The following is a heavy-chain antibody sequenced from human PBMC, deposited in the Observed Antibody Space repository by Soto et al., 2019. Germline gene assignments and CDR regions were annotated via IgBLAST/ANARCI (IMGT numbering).Heavy chain of an antibody. CDR1: GGTFSPYT. CDR3: ARYWESTVSTWSFGAF. Sequence: QVQLVQSGAEVKKPGSSVKVSCKASGGTFSPYTVNWVRQAPGQGLEWMVRIIPFLGVTNYAQKFQARVTLNADTSTTTAYMELSGLRFEDTAVYYCARYWESTVSTWSFGAFWGRGTLVTVSS. V-gene: IGHV1-69*02. D-gene: IGHD3-10*01. J-gene: IGHJ4*02. CDR2: IIPFLGVT.